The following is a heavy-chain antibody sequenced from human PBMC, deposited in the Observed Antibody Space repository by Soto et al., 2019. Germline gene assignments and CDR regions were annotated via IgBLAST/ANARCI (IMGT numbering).Heavy chain of an antibody. CDR3: ARDDEGGSDCDLGY. CDR1: GFTFSSHA. V-gene: IGHV3-30-3*01. J-gene: IGHJ4*02. Sequence: QVQLVESGGGVVQPGRSLRLSCAVSGFTFSSHAMHWVRQAPGKGLEWVALIYSDGNNKYYADSVKGRFTTSRDNSKNTMYLQMNSLRVEDRAVYYCARDDEGGSDCDLGYWGQGALVTVSS. D-gene: IGHD1-26*01. CDR2: IYSDGNNK.